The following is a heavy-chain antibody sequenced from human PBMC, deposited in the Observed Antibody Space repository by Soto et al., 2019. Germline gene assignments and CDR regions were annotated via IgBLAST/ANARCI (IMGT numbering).Heavy chain of an antibody. D-gene: IGHD4-4*01. Sequence: GGSLRLSCAASGFTFDDYAMHWVRQAPGKGLEWVSGISWNSGSIGYADSVKGRFTISRDNAKNSLYLQMNSLRAEDTALYYCAKANNLNNYNLDYWGQGTLVTVSS. CDR2: ISWNSGSI. CDR1: GFTFDDYA. CDR3: AKANNLNNYNLDY. J-gene: IGHJ4*02. V-gene: IGHV3-9*01.